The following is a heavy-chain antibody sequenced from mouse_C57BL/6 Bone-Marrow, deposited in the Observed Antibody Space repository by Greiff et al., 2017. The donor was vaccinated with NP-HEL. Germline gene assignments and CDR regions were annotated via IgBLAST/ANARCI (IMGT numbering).Heavy chain of an antibody. D-gene: IGHD4-1*01. CDR3: ARWELDYAMDY. J-gene: IGHJ4*01. Sequence: QVQLQQPGAELVKPGASVKLSCKASGYTFTSYWMHWVKQRPGQGLEWIGMIHPNSGSTNYNEKFKSKATLTVDKSSSTAYMQLSSLTSEDSAVYYCARWELDYAMDYWGQGTSVTVSS. CDR1: GYTFTSYW. V-gene: IGHV1-64*01. CDR2: IHPNSGST.